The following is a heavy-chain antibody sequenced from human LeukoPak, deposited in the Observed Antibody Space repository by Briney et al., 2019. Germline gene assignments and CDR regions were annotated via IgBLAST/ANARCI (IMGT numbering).Heavy chain of an antibody. Sequence: GGSLRLSCAASGFAFRSYTMNWVRQAPGKGLEWVSFISSSGSSISYADSVKGRFTISRDNAKNSLYLQMNSLRAEDTAVYYCANKVYCSTTSCYHAGYWGQGTLVTVSS. D-gene: IGHD2-2*01. CDR1: GFAFRSYT. CDR2: ISSSGSSI. V-gene: IGHV3-48*01. J-gene: IGHJ4*01. CDR3: ANKVYCSTTSCYHAGY.